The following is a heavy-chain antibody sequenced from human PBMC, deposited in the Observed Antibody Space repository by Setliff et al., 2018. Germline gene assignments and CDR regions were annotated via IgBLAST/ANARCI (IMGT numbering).Heavy chain of an antibody. CDR3: AIMGGDSSGYYGVDY. Sequence: PSETLSLTCTVSGGSISSGDYYWSWIRQPPGKGLEWIGYIYYSGSTYYNPSLKSRVIISVDTSKNQFSLKLSSVTAADTAVYYCAIMGGDSSGYYGVDYWGQGTLVTVSS. CDR1: GGSISSGDYY. V-gene: IGHV4-30-4*08. J-gene: IGHJ4*02. D-gene: IGHD3-22*01. CDR2: IYYSGST.